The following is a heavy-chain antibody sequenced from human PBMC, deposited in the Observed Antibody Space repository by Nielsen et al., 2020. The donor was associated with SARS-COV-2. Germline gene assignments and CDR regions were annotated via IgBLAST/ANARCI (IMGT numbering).Heavy chain of an antibody. J-gene: IGHJ6*02. Sequence: GGSLRLSCAASGFTFSSYAMHWVRQAPGKGLEWVAVISYDGSNKYYADSVKGRFTISRDNSKNTLYLQMNSLRAEDTAVYYRARDIHCSSTSCYGMDVWGQGTTVTVSS. CDR2: ISYDGSNK. CDR1: GFTFSSYA. D-gene: IGHD2-2*01. CDR3: ARDIHCSSTSCYGMDV. V-gene: IGHV3-30-3*01.